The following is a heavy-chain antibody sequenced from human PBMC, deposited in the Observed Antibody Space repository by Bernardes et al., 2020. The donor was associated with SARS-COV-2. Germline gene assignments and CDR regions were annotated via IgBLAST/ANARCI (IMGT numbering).Heavy chain of an antibody. CDR2: IYYSGIT. D-gene: IGHD1-26*01. Sequence: ETLSLTCTVSGISISSNYWTWIRQPPGKGLGYIGYIYYSGITNYNPSLKSRVTMSVDTSKNQLSLTMSSMTAADTAVYYCVRVARELENWGQGTLVTVSS. J-gene: IGHJ4*02. V-gene: IGHV4-59*01. CDR1: GISISSNY. CDR3: VRVARELEN.